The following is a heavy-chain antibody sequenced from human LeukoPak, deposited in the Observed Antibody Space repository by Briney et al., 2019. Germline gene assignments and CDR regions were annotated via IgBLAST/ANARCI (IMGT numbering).Heavy chain of an antibody. CDR2: ISGSGGST. Sequence: GGSLRLSCAASGFTFSSYAMSWVRQAPGKGLEWVSAISGSGGSTYYADSVKGRFTISRDNSKNTLYLQMNSLRAEDTAVYYCAKAAAAAAGTGYYFDYWGQGTLVTVSS. J-gene: IGHJ4*02. V-gene: IGHV3-23*01. CDR3: AKAAAAAAGTGYYFDY. D-gene: IGHD6-13*01. CDR1: GFTFSSYA.